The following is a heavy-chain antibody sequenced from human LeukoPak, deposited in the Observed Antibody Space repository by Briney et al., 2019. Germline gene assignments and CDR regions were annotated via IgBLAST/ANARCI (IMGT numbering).Heavy chain of an antibody. CDR1: GGSISSGGYY. D-gene: IGHD2-15*01. CDR3: ARAGVAAYFDY. V-gene: IGHV4-30-2*01. J-gene: IGHJ4*02. CDR2: IYHSGST. Sequence: PSETLSLTCTVSGGSISSGGYYWSWIRQPPGKGLEWIGYIYHSGSTYYNPSLKSRVTISVDRSKNQSSLKLSSVTAADTAVYYCARAGVAAYFDYWGQGTLVTVSS.